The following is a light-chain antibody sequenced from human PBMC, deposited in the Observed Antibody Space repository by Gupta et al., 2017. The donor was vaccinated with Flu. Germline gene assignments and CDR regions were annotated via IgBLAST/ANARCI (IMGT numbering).Light chain of an antibody. CDR3: QQRRKSPPN. J-gene: IGKJ2*01. Sequence: IXLTXXPATLSXXPGERATLSCRASQSVSYNLAWYQQRPGQAPRLLIYDASNRATGIPPRFSGSGFGTDFTLTISSLEPEDFAVYYCQQRRKSPPNFGQGTKLEIK. CDR1: QSVSYN. CDR2: DAS. V-gene: IGKV3-11*01.